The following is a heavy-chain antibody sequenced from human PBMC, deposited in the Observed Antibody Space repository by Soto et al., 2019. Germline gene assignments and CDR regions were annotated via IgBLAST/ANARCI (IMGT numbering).Heavy chain of an antibody. Sequence: GASLKVSCKASGYTFTGYYMHRGRQAPGQGLEWMGWINPNSGGTNYAQEFQGRVTMTRDTSISTAYMELSRLRSDDTAVYYCARDASSQVSIQLWLPAYDYWGQGTLVTVSS. CDR2: INPNSGGT. J-gene: IGHJ4*02. V-gene: IGHV1-2*02. CDR3: ARDASSQVSIQLWLPAYDY. D-gene: IGHD5-18*01. CDR1: GYTFTGYY.